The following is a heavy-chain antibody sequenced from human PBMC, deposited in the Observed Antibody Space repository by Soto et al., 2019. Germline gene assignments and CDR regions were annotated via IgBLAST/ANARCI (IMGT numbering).Heavy chain of an antibody. CDR2: ISSSSSYI. Sequence: GGSLRLSCAASGFTFSSYSMNWVRQAPGKGLEWVSSISSSSSYIYYADSVKGRFTISRDNAKNSLYLQMNSLRAEDTAVYYCASVIRTYCGGDCYIYYYYSMDVWGQGTTVTVSS. CDR1: GFTFSSYS. J-gene: IGHJ6*02. CDR3: ASVIRTYCGGDCYIYYYYSMDV. D-gene: IGHD2-21*02. V-gene: IGHV3-21*01.